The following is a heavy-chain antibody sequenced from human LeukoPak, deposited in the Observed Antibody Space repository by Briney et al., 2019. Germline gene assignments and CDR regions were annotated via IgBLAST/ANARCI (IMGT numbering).Heavy chain of an antibody. V-gene: IGHV3-30*01. Sequence: GRSLRLSCAASGLTFSSYAMHWVRQAPGKGLEWVAVISYDGSNKYYADSVKGRFTISRDNSKNTLYLQMNSLRAEDTAVYYCARDPHFDWLSGPFDYWGQGTLVTVSS. J-gene: IGHJ4*02. D-gene: IGHD3-9*01. CDR1: GLTFSSYA. CDR3: ARDPHFDWLSGPFDY. CDR2: ISYDGSNK.